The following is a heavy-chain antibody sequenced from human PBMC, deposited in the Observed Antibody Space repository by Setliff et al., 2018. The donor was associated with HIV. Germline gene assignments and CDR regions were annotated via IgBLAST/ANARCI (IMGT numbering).Heavy chain of an antibody. CDR3: ARDRYTYAYLDY. CDR1: GGSISSGSYY. D-gene: IGHD5-18*01. V-gene: IGHV4-61*02. Sequence: LSLTCNVSGGSISSGSYYWNWIRQPAGKGLEWIGRIYASGNTNYNPSLKGRVTISIDTSKNQFSLRLTSVTAADTAVYYCARDRYTYAYLDYWGQGTLVTVS. J-gene: IGHJ4*02. CDR2: IYASGNT.